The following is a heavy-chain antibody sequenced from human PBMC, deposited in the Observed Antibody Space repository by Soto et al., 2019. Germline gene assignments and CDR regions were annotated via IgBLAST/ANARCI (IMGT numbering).Heavy chain of an antibody. V-gene: IGHV4-4*02. D-gene: IGHD3-22*01. CDR1: GGSISSINW. J-gene: IGHJ3*02. Sequence: PSETLSLTCAVSGGSISSINWWGWVREPPGKGLEWIGEIYHSGSTNYNPSLKSRVTISVDKSKNQFSLKLSSVTAADTAVYYCASRTYYYDSRGYYSRGAFAILVQGPMVT. CDR3: ASRTYYYDSRGYYSRGAFAI. CDR2: IYHSGST.